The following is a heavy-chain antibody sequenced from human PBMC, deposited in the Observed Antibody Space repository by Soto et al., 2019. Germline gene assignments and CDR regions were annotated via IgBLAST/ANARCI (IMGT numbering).Heavy chain of an antibody. CDR1: GFTFSSYA. CDR2: ISGSGDST. D-gene: IGHD3-10*01. J-gene: IGHJ4*02. Sequence: PGGALRVSCAASGFTFSSYAMSWVRQSPGKGLEWVSAISGSGDSTYYADSVKGRFTISRDNSKNTLYLQMNSLRAEDTAVYYCAKGGGGESGSSYTPVGGYWGPGTLVTVSS. CDR3: AKGGGGESGSSYTPVGGY. V-gene: IGHV3-23*01.